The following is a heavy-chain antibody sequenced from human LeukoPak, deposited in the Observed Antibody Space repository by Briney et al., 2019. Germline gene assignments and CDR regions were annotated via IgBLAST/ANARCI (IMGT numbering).Heavy chain of an antibody. CDR2: IKNKTNGGTT. CDR3: AKTGGSHDY. Sequence: GGSLRLSCAASGFTFSSAWMTWVRQAPGKGLEWVGHIKNKTNGGTTDYAAPVKGRFIISRDDSKNTLYLQMNSLRAEDTAVYYCAKTGGSHDYWGQGTLVTVSS. V-gene: IGHV3-15*01. J-gene: IGHJ4*02. CDR1: GFTFSSAW. D-gene: IGHD7-27*01.